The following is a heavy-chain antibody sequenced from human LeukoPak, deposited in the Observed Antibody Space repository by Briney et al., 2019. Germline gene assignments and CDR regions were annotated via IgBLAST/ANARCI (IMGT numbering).Heavy chain of an antibody. CDR3: ARGRSKNYSLTWGSNY. Sequence: ASVKVSCKASGYTFTTYEISWVRQAPGQGLEWLGWISAYNGKTKYAQNFQGRVTMTTDTSTSTAYMELRSLRSDDTAVYYCARGRSKNYSLTWGSNYWGQGTLVTVSS. CDR2: ISAYNGKT. V-gene: IGHV1-18*01. D-gene: IGHD2-15*01. CDR1: GYTFTTYE. J-gene: IGHJ4*02.